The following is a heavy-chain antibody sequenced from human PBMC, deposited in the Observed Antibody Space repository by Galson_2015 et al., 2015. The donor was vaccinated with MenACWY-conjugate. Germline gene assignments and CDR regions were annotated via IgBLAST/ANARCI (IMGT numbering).Heavy chain of an antibody. Sequence: ETLSLTCTVSGGSISIYYWSWIRPPPGKGLEWIGYIYYSGSTNYNPSLKSRVTISVDTSKNQFSLKLSSVTAADTAVYYCARDPFLQPLDYWGQGTLVTVSS. CDR1: GGSISIYY. V-gene: IGHV4-59*01. CDR3: ARDPFLQPLDY. CDR2: IYYSGST. J-gene: IGHJ4*02. D-gene: IGHD5-18*01.